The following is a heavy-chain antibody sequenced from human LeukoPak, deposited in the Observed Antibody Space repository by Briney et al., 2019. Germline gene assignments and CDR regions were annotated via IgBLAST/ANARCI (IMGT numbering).Heavy chain of an antibody. CDR3: ARDSRRGSSWYQNWFDP. Sequence: SETLSLTCTVSGGSISSYNWSWIRQPPGKGLEWIGYIYYSGSTNYNPSLKSRVTISVDTSKNQFSLKLSSVTAADTAVYYCARDSRRGSSWYQNWFDPWGQGTLVTVSS. J-gene: IGHJ5*02. D-gene: IGHD6-13*01. CDR1: GGSISSYN. V-gene: IGHV4-59*01. CDR2: IYYSGST.